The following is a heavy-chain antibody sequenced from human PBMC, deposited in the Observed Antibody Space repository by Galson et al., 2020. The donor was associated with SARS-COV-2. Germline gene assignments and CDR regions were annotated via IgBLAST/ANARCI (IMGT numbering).Heavy chain of an antibody. CDR2: IYYSGST. CDR3: ARLDSSGYRAGAAFDI. CDR1: GGSISSGDYY. D-gene: IGHD3-22*01. Sequence: ETSETLSLTCTVSGGSISSGDYYWSWIRQPPGKGREWIGYIYYSGSTYYNPSLKSRVTISVDTSKKQFSLKLSSVTAADTAVYYCARLDSSGYRAGAAFDIWGQGTMVTVSS. J-gene: IGHJ3*02. V-gene: IGHV4-30-4*01.